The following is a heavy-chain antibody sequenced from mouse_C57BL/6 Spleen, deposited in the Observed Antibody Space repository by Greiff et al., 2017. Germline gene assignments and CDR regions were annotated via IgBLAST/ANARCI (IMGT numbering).Heavy chain of an antibody. J-gene: IGHJ2*01. CDR1: GYTFTSYW. V-gene: IGHV1-55*01. CDR3: APYYSNYVPFAY. CDR2: IYPGSGST. D-gene: IGHD2-5*01. Sequence: QVQLQQPGAELVKPGASVKMSCKASGYTFTSYWITWVKQRPGQGLEWIGDIYPGSGSTNYNEKFKSKATLTVDTSSSTAYMQLSSLTSEDSAVDYCAPYYSNYVPFAYWGQGTTLTVSS.